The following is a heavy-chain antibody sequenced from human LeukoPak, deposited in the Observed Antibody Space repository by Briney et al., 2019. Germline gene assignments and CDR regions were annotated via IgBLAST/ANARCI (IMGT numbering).Heavy chain of an antibody. Sequence: ETLSLTCSVSGGSISSYYWSWVRQAPGKGLEWVSSISSSSSYIYYADSVKGRFTISRDNAKNSLYLQMNSLRAEDTAVYYCARDRDDYVWGSYRFRYWGQGTLVTVSS. D-gene: IGHD3-16*02. CDR3: ARDRDDYVWGSYRFRY. J-gene: IGHJ4*02. V-gene: IGHV3-21*01. CDR2: ISSSSSYI. CDR1: GGSISSYY.